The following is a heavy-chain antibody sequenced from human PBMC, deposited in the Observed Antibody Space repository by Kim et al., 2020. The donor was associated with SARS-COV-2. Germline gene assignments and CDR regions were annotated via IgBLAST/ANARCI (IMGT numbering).Heavy chain of an antibody. Sequence: SVKVSCKASGGTFSSYAISWVRQAPGQGLEWMGGIIPIFGTANYAQKFQGRVTITADESTSTAYMELSSLRSEDTAVYYCARGKVDTELFSVNYYYYYGMDVWGQGTTVTVSS. CDR1: GGTFSSYA. CDR2: IIPIFGTA. J-gene: IGHJ6*02. V-gene: IGHV1-69*13. CDR3: ARGKVDTELFSVNYYYYYGMDV. D-gene: IGHD5-18*01.